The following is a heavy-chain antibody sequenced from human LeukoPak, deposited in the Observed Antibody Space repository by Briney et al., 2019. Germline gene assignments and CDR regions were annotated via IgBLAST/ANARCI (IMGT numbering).Heavy chain of an antibody. Sequence: GMSLRLSCAASGFTFSSYAISWVRQAPGKGLEWVSSISASGGSTYYADSVKGRFTISRDNSKNTLYLQMNSLRAEDTAVYYRAKKTRATVTRGIYFDYWGQGTLVTVSS. CDR3: AKKTRATVTRGIYFDY. CDR2: ISASGGST. V-gene: IGHV3-23*01. D-gene: IGHD4-17*01. CDR1: GFTFSSYA. J-gene: IGHJ4*02.